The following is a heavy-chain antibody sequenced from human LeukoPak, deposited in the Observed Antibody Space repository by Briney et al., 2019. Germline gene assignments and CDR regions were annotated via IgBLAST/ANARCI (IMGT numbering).Heavy chain of an antibody. V-gene: IGHV3-21*01. CDR3: APGGYGSGSYYFQH. Sequence: GGSLRLSCAASGFTFSSYSMNWVRQAPGKGLEWVSSISSSSSYIYYADSVKGRFTISRDNAKNSLYLQMNSLRAEDTAVYHCAPGGYGSGSYYFQHWGQGTLVTVSS. J-gene: IGHJ1*01. CDR1: GFTFSSYS. CDR2: ISSSSSYI. D-gene: IGHD3-10*01.